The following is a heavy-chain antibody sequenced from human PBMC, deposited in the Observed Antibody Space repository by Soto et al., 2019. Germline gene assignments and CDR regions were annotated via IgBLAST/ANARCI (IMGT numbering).Heavy chain of an antibody. D-gene: IGHD1-26*01. V-gene: IGHV1-69*01. J-gene: IGHJ5*02. CDR2: IIPIFGTA. Sequence: QVQLVQSGAEVKKPGSSVKVSCKASGGTFSSYAISWVRQAPGQWLEWMGGIIPIFGTANYAQKFQGRVTITADESTSTAYMELSSLRSEDTAVYYCARGRSEGATTYNWFDPWDQGTLVTVSS. CDR3: ARGRSEGATTYNWFDP. CDR1: GGTFSSYA.